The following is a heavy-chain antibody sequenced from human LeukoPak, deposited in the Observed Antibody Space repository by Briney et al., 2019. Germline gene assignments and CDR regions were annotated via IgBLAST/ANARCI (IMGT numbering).Heavy chain of an antibody. CDR1: GGSISSYY. J-gene: IGHJ4*02. V-gene: IGHV4-59*12. CDR3: ARGPIRQYSSSSFGGWYSGVFDY. Sequence: PSETLSLTCTVSGGSISSYYWGWIRQPPGKGLEWIGYIFYTGSTNYNPSLKSRVTISVLTSKNRFSLKLSSVTAADTAVYYCARGPIRQYSSSSFGGWYSGVFDYWGQGTLVTVSS. CDR2: IFYTGST. D-gene: IGHD6-6*01.